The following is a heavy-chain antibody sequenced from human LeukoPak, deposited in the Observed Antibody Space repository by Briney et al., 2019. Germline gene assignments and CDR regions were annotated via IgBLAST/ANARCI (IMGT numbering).Heavy chain of an antibody. CDR2: IYYSGST. D-gene: IGHD5-18*01. CDR3: AKAPRGQIQLWLHGNFDY. J-gene: IGHJ4*02. CDR1: GGSISSYY. Sequence: SETLSLTCTVSGGSISSYYWSWIRQPPGKGLEWIGYIYYSGSTNYNPSLKSRVTISVDTSKNQFSLKLSSVTAADTAVYYCAKAPRGQIQLWLHGNFDYWGQGTLVTVSS. V-gene: IGHV4-59*08.